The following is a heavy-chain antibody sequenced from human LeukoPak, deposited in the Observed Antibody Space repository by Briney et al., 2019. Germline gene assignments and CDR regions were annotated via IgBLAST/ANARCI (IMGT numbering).Heavy chain of an antibody. CDR3: ARGDSSSLSSDP. CDR1: GGSFSGYY. J-gene: IGHJ5*02. D-gene: IGHD6-13*01. V-gene: IGHV4-34*01. CDR2: INHSGST. Sequence: KPSETLSLTCAVYGGSFSGYYWSWIRQPPGKGLEWIGEINHSGSTNYNPSLKSRVTISVDTSKNQFSLKLSSVTAADTAVYYCARGDSSSLSSDPWGQGTLVTVSS.